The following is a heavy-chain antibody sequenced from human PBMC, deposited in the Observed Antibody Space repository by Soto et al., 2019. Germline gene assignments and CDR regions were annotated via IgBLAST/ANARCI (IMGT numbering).Heavy chain of an antibody. D-gene: IGHD4-17*01. Sequence: SETLSLTCTVSCGSVTNSSYYWGWIRQSPGKGLEWIGSVYYRGRSYSKSSVKSRVTISVDTSKNRFSLRLNSVTASDTAVYFCVSQRTTVPTQAYFDYWGPGALVTVSS. CDR2: VYYRGRS. CDR1: CGSVTNSSYY. CDR3: VSQRTTVPTQAYFDY. J-gene: IGHJ4*02. V-gene: IGHV4-39*01.